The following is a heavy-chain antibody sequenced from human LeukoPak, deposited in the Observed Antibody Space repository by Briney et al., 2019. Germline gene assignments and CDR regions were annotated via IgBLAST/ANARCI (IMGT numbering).Heavy chain of an antibody. CDR1: RYTFTNYW. J-gene: IGHJ6*03. CDR3: ARGPYYYYYYMDV. Sequence: GGSLRLSCAASRYTFTNYWMRGVRQARGKGGEGVANIKEEGREKYYVDCVRGGFNISRDNDKNSLYLQMNSLRAGHTAVYYCARGPYYYYYYMDVWGKGTTLTVSS. CDR2: IKEEGREK. V-gene: IGHV3-7*01.